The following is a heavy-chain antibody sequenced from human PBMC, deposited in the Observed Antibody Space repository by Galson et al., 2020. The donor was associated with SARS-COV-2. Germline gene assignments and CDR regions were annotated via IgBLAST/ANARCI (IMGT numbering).Heavy chain of an antibody. Sequence: GGSLKLSCAASGFTFSSFDMSWVRQAPGKGLEWVSSISGSGGRTYYAESVKGRFSISRDNSKNTLYMQMNSLRAEDTAVYYCTDPPLVTYWGLGTLVTVSA. CDR2: ISGSGGRT. CDR3: TDPPLVTY. V-gene: IGHV3-23*01. D-gene: IGHD2-21*01. CDR1: GFTFSSFD. J-gene: IGHJ4*02.